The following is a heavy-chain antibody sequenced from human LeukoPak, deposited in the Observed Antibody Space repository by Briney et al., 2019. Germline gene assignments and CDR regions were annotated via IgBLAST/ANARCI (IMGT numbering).Heavy chain of an antibody. CDR2: INPNSGGT. CDR1: GYTFTGYY. D-gene: IGHD2-2*01. J-gene: IGHJ6*02. CDR3: ASEPAAMAEVDYYYGMDV. V-gene: IGHV1-2*02. Sequence: ASVKVSCKASGYTFTGYYMHWVRQAPGQGLEWMGWINPNSGGTNYAQKFQGRVTMTRDTSISTAYMKLSRLRSDDTAVYYCASEPAAMAEVDYYYGMDVWGQGTTVTVSS.